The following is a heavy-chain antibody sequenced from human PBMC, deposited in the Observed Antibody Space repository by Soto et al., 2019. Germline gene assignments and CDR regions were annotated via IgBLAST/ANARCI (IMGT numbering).Heavy chain of an antibody. V-gene: IGHV1-2*02. D-gene: IGHD6-19*01. CDR3: ASAAVTGTAGLDF. CDR2: INPNSGGT. J-gene: IGHJ4*02. CDR1: GYTFSGFY. Sequence: ASVKVSCKASGYTFSGFYMHWVRQAPGQGLEWMGWINPNSGGTKSAEKFQGRVTMTRDTSISTAYMELSRLTSDDTAVYYCASAAVTGTAGLDFWGQGIQVTAPQ.